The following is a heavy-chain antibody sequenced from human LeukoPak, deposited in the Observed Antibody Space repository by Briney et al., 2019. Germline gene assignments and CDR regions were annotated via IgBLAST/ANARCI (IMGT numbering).Heavy chain of an antibody. CDR1: GGSISSCTYS. CDR2: FSCSGST. J-gene: IGHJ4*02. V-gene: IGHV4-39*07. D-gene: IGHD1-1*01. Sequence: SETLSLTCSVSGGSISSCTYSWGWIRQPPGKGLEWIGSFSCSGSTYYNPFLKSRVTISVDTSKSQFSLYMDSVTAADTAVYYCARDWNRYAYWGQGTLVTVSS. CDR3: ARDWNRYAY.